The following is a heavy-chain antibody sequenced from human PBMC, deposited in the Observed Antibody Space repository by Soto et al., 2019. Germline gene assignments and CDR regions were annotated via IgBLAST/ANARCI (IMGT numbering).Heavy chain of an antibody. J-gene: IGHJ5*02. CDR1: GYPFSDNQ. D-gene: IGHD4-4*01. Sequence: SVKVSFTASGYPFSDNQIHWLRRAPGQGLEWMGRINPKSDDTNYAQKFQGRVTMTRDTSIDTAYLELTGLTSDDTATYYCARKHSLDYIRWGLDPWGQGTLVTVSS. V-gene: IGHV1-2*02. CDR3: ARKHSLDYIRWGLDP. CDR2: INPKSDDT.